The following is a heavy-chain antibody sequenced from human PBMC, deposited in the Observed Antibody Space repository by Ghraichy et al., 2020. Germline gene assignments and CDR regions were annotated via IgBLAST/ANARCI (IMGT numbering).Heavy chain of an antibody. D-gene: IGHD3-22*01. CDR2: IYYSGST. V-gene: IGHV4-39*01. J-gene: IGHJ5*02. CDR1: GGSISSSSYY. Sequence: LNISCTVSGGSISSSSYYWGWIRQPPGKGLEWIGSIYYSGSTYYNPSLKSRVTISVDTSKNQFSLKLSSVTAADTAVYYCATETYYYDSSGYYKENWFDPWGQGTLVTVSS. CDR3: ATETYYYDSSGYYKENWFDP.